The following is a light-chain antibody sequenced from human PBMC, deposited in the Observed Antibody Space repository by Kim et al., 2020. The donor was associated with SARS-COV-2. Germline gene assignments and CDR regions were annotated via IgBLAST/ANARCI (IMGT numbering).Light chain of an antibody. V-gene: IGKV1-39*01. CDR1: QSISSY. J-gene: IGKJ2*01. Sequence: DIQMTQSPSSLSASVGDRVTITCRASQSISSYLNWYQQRPGKAPKLLIYAASSLQSGVPSRFSGSGSGTDFTLTISSLQPEDFATYYCQQSYSTPHPFGKGTKRE. CDR2: AAS. CDR3: QQSYSTPHP.